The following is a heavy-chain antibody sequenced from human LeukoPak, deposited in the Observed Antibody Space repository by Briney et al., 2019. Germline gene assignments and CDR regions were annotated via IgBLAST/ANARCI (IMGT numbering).Heavy chain of an antibody. Sequence: GGSLRLSCSASGFTFSSYAMHWVRQAPGKGLEWVSYISSSGTYINSADSVKGRFTISRDYPKNSLYLQMSSLRAEDTAVYYCARQGGDILTGYLDYWGQGTLVTVSS. J-gene: IGHJ4*02. V-gene: IGHV3-21*05. D-gene: IGHD3-9*01. CDR3: ARQGGDILTGYLDY. CDR2: ISSSGTYI. CDR1: GFTFSSYA.